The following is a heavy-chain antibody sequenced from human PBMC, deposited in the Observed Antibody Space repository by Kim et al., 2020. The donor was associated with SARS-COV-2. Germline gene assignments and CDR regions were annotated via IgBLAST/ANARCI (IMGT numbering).Heavy chain of an antibody. Sequence: SETLSLTCTVSGGSISSSSYYWGWIRQPPGKGLEWIGSIYYSGSTYYNPSLKSRVTISVDTSKNQFSLKLSSVTAADTAVYYCARTDPGGYWGQGTLVTVSS. J-gene: IGHJ4*02. CDR2: IYYSGST. D-gene: IGHD3-16*01. CDR3: ARTDPGGY. CDR1: GGSISSSSYY. V-gene: IGHV4-39*01.